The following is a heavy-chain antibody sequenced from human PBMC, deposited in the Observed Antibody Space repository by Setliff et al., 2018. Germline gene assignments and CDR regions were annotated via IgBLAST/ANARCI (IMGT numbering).Heavy chain of an antibody. CDR1: GGSVSSTSHY. CDR3: GRERQGGFLEWSPLDP. J-gene: IGHJ5*02. V-gene: IGHV4-39*07. D-gene: IGHD3-3*01. CDR2: VYYSGYT. Sequence: SETLSLTCNVSGGSVSSTSHYWGWIRQPPGKGMEWIGSVYYSGYTYSKPSLQSRVSMSVDASKNQFSLKLASVTAADTAVYYCGRERQGGFLEWSPLDPWGQGILVTVSS.